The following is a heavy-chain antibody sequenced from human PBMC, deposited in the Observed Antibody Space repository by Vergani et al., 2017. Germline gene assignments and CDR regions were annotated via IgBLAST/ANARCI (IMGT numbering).Heavy chain of an antibody. J-gene: IGHJ6*03. Sequence: EVQLVQSGAEVKKPGESLKISCKGSGYSFTSYWIGWVRQMPGKGLEWMGIIYPGDSDTRYSPSFQGQVTISADKSISTAYLQWSSLKASDTAMYYCARRAIVATRWRYMDVWGKGTTVTVSS. D-gene: IGHD5-12*01. CDR3: ARRAIVATRWRYMDV. V-gene: IGHV5-51*03. CDR2: IYPGDSDT. CDR1: GYSFTSYW.